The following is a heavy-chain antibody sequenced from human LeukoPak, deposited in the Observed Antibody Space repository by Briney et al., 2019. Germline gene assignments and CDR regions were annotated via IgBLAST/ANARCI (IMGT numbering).Heavy chain of an antibody. CDR1: GFTFRSYW. CDR2: INSDGSST. Sequence: GGSLRLACAASGFTFRSYWMHWVRQAPGKGLVWVSLINSDGSSTNYADSVKGRFTISRDNAKNTLYLQMNSLRAEDTAVYYCARGPSRVDVWGQGTTVTVSS. V-gene: IGHV3-74*01. J-gene: IGHJ6*02. CDR3: ARGPSRVDV.